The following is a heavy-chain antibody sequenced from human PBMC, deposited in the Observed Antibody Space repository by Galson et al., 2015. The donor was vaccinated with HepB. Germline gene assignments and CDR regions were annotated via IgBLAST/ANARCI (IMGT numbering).Heavy chain of an antibody. V-gene: IGHV3-7*01. Sequence: SLRLSCAAPGFTFRSYWLSWVRQAPGKGLEWVANIKQDGSEKYYVDSVKGRFTISRDNAKNSLYLQMNSLRAEDTAVCYCAREREYSGYGSSDYWGQGTLVTVSS. CDR1: GFTFRSYW. J-gene: IGHJ4*02. CDR3: AREREYSGYGSSDY. CDR2: IKQDGSEK. D-gene: IGHD5-12*01.